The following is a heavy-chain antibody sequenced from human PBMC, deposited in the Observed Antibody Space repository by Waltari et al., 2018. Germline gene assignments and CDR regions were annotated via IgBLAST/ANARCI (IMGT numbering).Heavy chain of an antibody. CDR2: IYYSGST. V-gene: IGHV4-31*03. Sequence: QVQLQESGPGLVKPSQTLSLTCTVSGGSISSGGYYWSWIRQHPGKGLEWIGYIYYSGSTYYNPSLKSRVTISVDTSKNQFSLKLSSVTAADTAVYYCARGSYDYVWGSYLGLDYWGQGTLVTVSS. D-gene: IGHD3-16*02. CDR3: ARGSYDYVWGSYLGLDY. J-gene: IGHJ4*02. CDR1: GGSISSGGYY.